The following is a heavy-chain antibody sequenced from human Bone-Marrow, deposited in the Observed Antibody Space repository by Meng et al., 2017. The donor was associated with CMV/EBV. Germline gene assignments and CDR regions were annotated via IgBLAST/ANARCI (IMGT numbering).Heavy chain of an antibody. D-gene: IGHD2-15*01. J-gene: IGHJ4*02. Sequence: WGTLRLSCAASGFTFSADWMSWIRHIPEKGLEWVANIREDGRDKYYIDSVKGRFAISRDNAKNSLYLQMNSLTAEDTDVYYCVKERLTRSHSSFDSWGQGTLVTVSS. CDR2: IREDGRDK. V-gene: IGHV3-7*01. CDR1: GFTFSADW. CDR3: VKERLTRSHSSFDS.